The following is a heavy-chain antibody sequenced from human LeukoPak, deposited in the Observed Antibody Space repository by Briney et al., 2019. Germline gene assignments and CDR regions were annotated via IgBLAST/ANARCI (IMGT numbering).Heavy chain of an antibody. CDR2: INHSGST. D-gene: IGHD4-17*01. Sequence: SETLSLTCAVYGGSSSGYYWSWIRQPPGKGLEWIGEINHSGSTNYNPSLKSRVTISVDTSKNQFSLKLSSVTAADTAVYYCAALRLRSWSGAVDYWGQGTLVTVSS. CDR3: AALRLRSWSGAVDY. V-gene: IGHV4-34*01. J-gene: IGHJ4*02. CDR1: GGSSSGYY.